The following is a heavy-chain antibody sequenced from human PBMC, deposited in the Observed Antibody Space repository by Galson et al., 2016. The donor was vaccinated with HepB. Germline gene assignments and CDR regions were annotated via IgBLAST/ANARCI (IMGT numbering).Heavy chain of an antibody. CDR3: ARDNRSAKLPYYYDY. V-gene: IGHV3-23*01. J-gene: IGHJ4*01. CDR2: VSGSGGIT. D-gene: IGHD4-23*01. CDR1: GFTFHSHA. Sequence: SLRLSCAPSGFTFHSHAMSWVRQAPGKGLEWVSGVSGSGGITYYADSVKGRFTISRDNSKNVLYLHMSSLRAEDTAVYYCARDNRSAKLPYYYDYWGQGTLITVSS.